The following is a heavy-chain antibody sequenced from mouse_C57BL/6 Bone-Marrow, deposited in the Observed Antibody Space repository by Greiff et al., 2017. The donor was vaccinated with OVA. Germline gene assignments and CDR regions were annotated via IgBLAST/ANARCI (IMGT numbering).Heavy chain of an antibody. CDR2: IYPGSGNT. CDR3: ARSVLLRSDCYFDV. D-gene: IGHD1-1*01. CDR1: GYTFTDYY. Sequence: QVQLKQSGAELVRPGASVKLSCKASGYTFTDYYIHWVKQRPGQGLEWIAMIYPGSGNTYYNEKFKGKAPLTADKSSSTAYMQLSSLTSEDSAVSSCARSVLLRSDCYFDVWGTGTTITVSA. J-gene: IGHJ1*03. V-gene: IGHV1-76*01.